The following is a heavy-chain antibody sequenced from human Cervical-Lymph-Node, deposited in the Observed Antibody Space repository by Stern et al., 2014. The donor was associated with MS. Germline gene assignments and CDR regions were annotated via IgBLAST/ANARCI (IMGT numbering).Heavy chain of an antibody. CDR3: ARDRDSMTTVTTWYFDY. D-gene: IGHD4-17*01. Sequence: QVQLGQSGGGVVQPGRSLRLSCAASGFTFNSYVMHWVRQAPGKGLEWVALIWYDGSNEYYADSVKGRFTISRDNSKNTLYLQMNSLRADDTAIYYCARDRDSMTTVTTWYFDYWGQGTLVTVSS. V-gene: IGHV3-33*01. J-gene: IGHJ4*02. CDR2: IWYDGSNE. CDR1: GFTFNSYV.